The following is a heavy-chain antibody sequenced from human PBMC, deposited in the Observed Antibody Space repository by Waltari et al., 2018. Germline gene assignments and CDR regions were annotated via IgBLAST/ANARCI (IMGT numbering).Heavy chain of an antibody. D-gene: IGHD3-9*01. CDR1: GFTFSSYA. V-gene: IGHV3-23*01. J-gene: IGHJ3*02. CDR2: ISGSGGRT. Sequence: EVQLLESGGGLVQPGGSLRLSCAASGFTFSSYAMSWVRQAPGQGREWDPAISGSGGRTYVADAVKGRFTISRDNSKNTLYLQMNSLRAEDTAVYYCAKGSIVPPGLTGYHDAFDIWGQGTMVTVSS. CDR3: AKGSIVPPGLTGYHDAFDI.